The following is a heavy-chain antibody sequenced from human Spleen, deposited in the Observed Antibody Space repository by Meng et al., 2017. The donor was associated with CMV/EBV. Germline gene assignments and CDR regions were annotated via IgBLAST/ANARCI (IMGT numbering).Heavy chain of an antibody. CDR3: ARGRGYSSGWGHYYYGLDV. Sequence: SETLSLTCAIYGGSFSDYYWGWIRQSPEKGLEYIGEINRGGTTNYNRSLKSRITITIDTSKKEFSLRLTSVTAADAAVYYCARGRGYSSGWGHYYYGLDVWDQGTTVTVSS. D-gene: IGHD6-19*01. J-gene: IGHJ6*02. CDR2: INRGGTT. CDR1: GGSFSDYY. V-gene: IGHV4-34*01.